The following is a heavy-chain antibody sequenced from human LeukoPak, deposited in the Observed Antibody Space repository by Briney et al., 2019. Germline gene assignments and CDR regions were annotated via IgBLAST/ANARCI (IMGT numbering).Heavy chain of an antibody. CDR1: GGSISSYY. Sequence: SETLSLTCTVSGGSISSYYWSWIRQPPGKGLEWIGYIYYSGSTNYNPSLKSRVTISVDTSKDQFSLKLSSVTAADTAVYYCARGLDDSSGYYYPWFDPWGQGTLVTVSS. V-gene: IGHV4-59*01. D-gene: IGHD3-22*01. J-gene: IGHJ5*02. CDR2: IYYSGST. CDR3: ARGLDDSSGYYYPWFDP.